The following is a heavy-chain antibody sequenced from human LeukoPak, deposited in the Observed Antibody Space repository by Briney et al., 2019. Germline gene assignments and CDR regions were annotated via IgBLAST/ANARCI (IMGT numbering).Heavy chain of an antibody. J-gene: IGHJ4*02. D-gene: IGHD6-19*01. Sequence: GGSLRLSCAASGFTFSSYGMHWVRQAPGKGLEWVAVIWYDGSNKYYAGSVKGRFTISRDNSKNTLYLQMNSLRAEDTAVYYCARSGRSGWYPYWGQGTLVTVSS. CDR1: GFTFSSYG. V-gene: IGHV3-33*01. CDR3: ARSGRSGWYPY. CDR2: IWYDGSNK.